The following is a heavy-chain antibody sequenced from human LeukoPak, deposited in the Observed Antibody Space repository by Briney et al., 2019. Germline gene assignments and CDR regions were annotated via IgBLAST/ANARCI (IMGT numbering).Heavy chain of an antibody. J-gene: IGHJ4*02. CDR1: GYTFTSYA. CDR2: INTNTGNP. V-gene: IGHV7-4-1*02. Sequence: GASVKVSCKASGYTFTSYAMNWVRQAPGQGLEWMGWINTNTGNPTYAQGFTGRFVFSLDTSVSTAYLQISSLKAEDTAVYYCASTDSGYDYFHNPRGMWGQGTLVTVSS. D-gene: IGHD5-12*01. CDR3: ASTDSGYDYFHNPRGM.